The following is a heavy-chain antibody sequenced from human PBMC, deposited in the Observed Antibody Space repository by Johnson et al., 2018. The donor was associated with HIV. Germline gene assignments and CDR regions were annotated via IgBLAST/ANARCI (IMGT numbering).Heavy chain of an antibody. CDR2: IGPAGDT. CDR3: ASQQWELGSHDAFDI. CDR1: GCTFSSYD. Sequence: MQLVESGGGLVQPGGSLRLSCAASGCTFSSYDMHWVRQATGKGLEWVSTIGPAGDTYYPGSVKGRFTISRENAKNSLHLQMNSLRAEDTALYYCASQQWELGSHDAFDIWGQGTMVTVSS. J-gene: IGHJ3*02. V-gene: IGHV3-13*01. D-gene: IGHD1-26*01.